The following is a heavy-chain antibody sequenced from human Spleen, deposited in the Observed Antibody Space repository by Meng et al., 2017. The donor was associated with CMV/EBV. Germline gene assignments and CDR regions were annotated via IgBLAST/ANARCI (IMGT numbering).Heavy chain of an antibody. J-gene: IGHJ4*02. Sequence: GESLKISCAASGFTFSDYYMSWIRQAPGKGLEWVSYISSSGSTIYYADSVKGRFTVSRDNAKNSLYLQMSSLRAEDTAVYYCARSLGIAASGTDSWGQGTLVTVSS. CDR3: ARSLGIAASGTDS. CDR1: GFTFSDYY. CDR2: ISSSGSTI. V-gene: IGHV3-11*04. D-gene: IGHD6-13*01.